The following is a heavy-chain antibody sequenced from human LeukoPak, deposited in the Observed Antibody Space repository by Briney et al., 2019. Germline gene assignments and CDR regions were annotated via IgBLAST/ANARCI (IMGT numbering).Heavy chain of an antibody. D-gene: IGHD3-9*01. V-gene: IGHV4-34*01. CDR3: VRRKPDTLTGYYITRGYYFDY. CDR2: INHSGST. Sequence: SETLSLTCAVYGGSFSGYYWSWIRQPPGKGLEWIGEINHSGSTNYNPSLKSRVTISVDTSKNQFSLKLSSVTAADTAVYYCVRRKPDTLTGYYITRGYYFDYWGQGTLVTVSS. J-gene: IGHJ4*02. CDR1: GGSFSGYY.